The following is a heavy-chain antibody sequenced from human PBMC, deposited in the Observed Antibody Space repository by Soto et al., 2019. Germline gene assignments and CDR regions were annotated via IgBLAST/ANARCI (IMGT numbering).Heavy chain of an antibody. CDR2: IYYSGST. D-gene: IGHD4-17*01. Sequence: AWETLSLTCAVYGGSFSGYYWSWIRQPPGKGLEWIGYIYYSGSTNYNPSLKSRVTISVDTSKNQFSLKLSSVTAADTAVYYCARSAYGDYLFDYWGQGTLVTVSS. CDR3: ARSAYGDYLFDY. V-gene: IGHV4-59*01. J-gene: IGHJ4*02. CDR1: GGSFSGYY.